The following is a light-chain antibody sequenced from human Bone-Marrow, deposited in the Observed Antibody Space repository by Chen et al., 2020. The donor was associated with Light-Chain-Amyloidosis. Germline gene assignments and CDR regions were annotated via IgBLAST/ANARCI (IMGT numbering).Light chain of an antibody. CDR1: SSDVGGDNH. Sequence: QSALTHPASVSGSPGQSITISCTGTSSDVGGDNHVSWYQQHPDKAPKLMSYEVTNRPSWVPDRFSGSKSDKTASLTISGLQTEDEADYFCSSYTITNTLVFGSGTRVTVL. CDR2: EVT. J-gene: IGLJ1*01. CDR3: SSYTITNTLV. V-gene: IGLV2-14*01.